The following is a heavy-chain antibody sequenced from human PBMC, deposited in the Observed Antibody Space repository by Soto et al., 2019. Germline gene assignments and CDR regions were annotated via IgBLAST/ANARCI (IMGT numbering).Heavy chain of an antibody. Sequence: PGESLKISCKGSGYSFTSYWISWVRQMPGKGLEWMGRIDPSDSYTNYSPSFQGHVTISADKSISTAYLQWSSLRSEDTAVYYCATYYYDSSGYPLDYWGQGTLVTVSS. CDR1: GYSFTSYW. D-gene: IGHD3-22*01. CDR3: ATYYYDSSGYPLDY. V-gene: IGHV5-10-1*01. CDR2: IDPSDSYT. J-gene: IGHJ4*02.